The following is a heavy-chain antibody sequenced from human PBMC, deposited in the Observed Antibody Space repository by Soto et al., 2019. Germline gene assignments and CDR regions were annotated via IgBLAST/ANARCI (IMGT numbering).Heavy chain of an antibody. Sequence: GGSLRLSCAASGFPFSTYWMHWVRQAPGKGPVWVSRINNDGSTTRYADSVKGRFTISRDNAKNTLYLQMNSLRAEDTAVYYCAREIKLRLGEFGYFDYWGQG. V-gene: IGHV3-74*01. CDR3: AREIKLRLGEFGYFDY. D-gene: IGHD3-16*01. CDR1: GFPFSTYW. J-gene: IGHJ4*02. CDR2: INNDGSTT.